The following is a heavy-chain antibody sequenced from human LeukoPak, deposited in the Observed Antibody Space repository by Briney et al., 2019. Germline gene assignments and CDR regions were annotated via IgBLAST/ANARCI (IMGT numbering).Heavy chain of an antibody. V-gene: IGHV1-46*01. CDR2: IDPSGGST. CDR3: ARTGIAARAHFDY. J-gene: IGHJ4*02. Sequence: ASVKVSCKASGYTFTSYYVHWVRQAPGQGLEWMGIIDPSGGSTSYAQKFQGRVTMTRDTSTSTVYMELSSLRSEDTAVYYCARTGIAARAHFDYWGQGTLVTVSS. D-gene: IGHD6-6*01. CDR1: GYTFTSYY.